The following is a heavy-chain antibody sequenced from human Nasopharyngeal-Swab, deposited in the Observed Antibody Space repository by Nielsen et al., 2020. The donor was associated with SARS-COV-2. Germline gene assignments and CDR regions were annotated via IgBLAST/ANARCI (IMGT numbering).Heavy chain of an antibody. D-gene: IGHD6-19*01. J-gene: IGHJ6*03. CDR2: INHSGST. V-gene: IGHV4-34*01. CDR3: ARGVPKWQWLPKRYYYMDV. Sequence: SETLSLTCAVYGGSFSGYYWSWIRQPPGKGLEWIGEINHSGSTNYNPSLKSRVTISVDTSKNQFSLKLSSVTAADTAVYYCARGVPKWQWLPKRYYYMDVWGKGTTVTAP. CDR1: GGSFSGYY.